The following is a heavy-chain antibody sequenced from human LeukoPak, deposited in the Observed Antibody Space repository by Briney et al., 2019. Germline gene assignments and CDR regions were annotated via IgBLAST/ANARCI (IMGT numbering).Heavy chain of an antibody. J-gene: IGHJ4*02. CDR2: INGGNGNT. D-gene: IGHD1/OR15-1a*01. Sequence: ASVKVSCKASGYTFTSYAMHWVRQAPGPRLEWMAWINGGNGNTKYSQKFQGRVTITRDTSASTVYMELSSLRSEDTAVYYCARDVVTGTNYYFDYWGQGTLVTVSS. CDR3: ARDVVTGTNYYFDY. V-gene: IGHV1-3*01. CDR1: GYTFTSYA.